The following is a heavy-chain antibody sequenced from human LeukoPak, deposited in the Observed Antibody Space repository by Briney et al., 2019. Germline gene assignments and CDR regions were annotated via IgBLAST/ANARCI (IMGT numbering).Heavy chain of an antibody. CDR1: GYTFTGYY. J-gene: IGHJ3*02. CDR3: ARDHVDTAMVRAFDI. Sequence: ASVKVSCKASGYTFTGYYMHWVRQAPGQGLEWMGWINPNSGGTNYAQKFQGRVTMTRDTSISTAYMELSRLRSDDTAVYYCARDHVDTAMVRAFDIWGQGTMVTVSS. CDR2: INPNSGGT. D-gene: IGHD5-18*01. V-gene: IGHV1-2*02.